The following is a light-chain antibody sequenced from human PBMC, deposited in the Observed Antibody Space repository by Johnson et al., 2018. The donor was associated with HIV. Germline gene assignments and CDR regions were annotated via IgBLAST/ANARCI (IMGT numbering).Light chain of an antibody. CDR3: GTWDSSLSAGV. J-gene: IGLJ1*01. CDR2: RNN. Sequence: QSVLTQPPSASGTPGQRVTISCSGSSSNIGSYTVNWYQQLPGTAPKLLIYRNNQRPSGVPDRFSGSKSGTSASLAISGLQVDDEADYYCGTWDSSLSAGVCGTGTKVTCL. CDR1: SSNIGSYT. V-gene: IGLV1-44*01.